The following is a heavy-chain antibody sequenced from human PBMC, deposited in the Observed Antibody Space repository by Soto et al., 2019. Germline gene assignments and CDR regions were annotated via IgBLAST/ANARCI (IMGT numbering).Heavy chain of an antibody. CDR2: IKQDGSEK. CDR1: GFTVSSYW. V-gene: IGHV3-7*01. D-gene: IGHD6-13*01. Sequence: GGSLRLSCAASGFTVSSYWMSWVRQAPGKGLEWVANIKQDGSEKYYVDSVKGRFTISRDNAKNSLYLQMNSLGAEDTAVYYCAREGIAAADAFDYWGQGTLVTVSS. CDR3: AREGIAAADAFDY. J-gene: IGHJ4*02.